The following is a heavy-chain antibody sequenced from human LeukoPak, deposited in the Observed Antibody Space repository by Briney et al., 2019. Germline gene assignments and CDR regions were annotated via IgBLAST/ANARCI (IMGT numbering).Heavy chain of an antibody. CDR2: INNEGSDT. CDR3: ARGGGGNFDY. CDR1: GFTLSSYW. Sequence: GGSLRLSCAASGFTLSSYWMHWVRQAPGKGLVWVSRINNEGSDTIYTDSVKGRFTISRDNAKNTLSLQSNSQRAEDTGVYYCARGGGGNFDYWGQGTLVTVSS. V-gene: IGHV3-74*01. J-gene: IGHJ4*02. D-gene: IGHD1-1*01.